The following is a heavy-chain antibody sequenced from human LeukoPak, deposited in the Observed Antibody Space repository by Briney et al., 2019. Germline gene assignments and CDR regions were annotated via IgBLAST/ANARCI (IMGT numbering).Heavy chain of an antibody. Sequence: GESLKTSCKGSGYSFTSYWIGWVRQMSGKGLEWMGIIYPGDSDSRYSPSFQGQVTISADKSISTAYLQWSSLKASDTAMYYCARSCRDGYRDFDYWGQGTLVTVSS. V-gene: IGHV5-51*01. D-gene: IGHD5-24*01. CDR2: IYPGDSDS. CDR1: GYSFTSYW. CDR3: ARSCRDGYRDFDY. J-gene: IGHJ4*02.